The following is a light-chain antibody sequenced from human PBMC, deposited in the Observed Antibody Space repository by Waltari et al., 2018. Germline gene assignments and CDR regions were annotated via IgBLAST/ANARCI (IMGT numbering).Light chain of an antibody. Sequence: DFVMTQSPDSLAVSLGEQATVHCKSSQTVLYADNNNYLAWYQQKPGQPPKLLIDWASNRQSGVPDRFIGSGSGTDFTLTISSLQPEDVAIYYCQQYFGTPVTFGQGTKLEIK. CDR2: WAS. CDR3: QQYFGTPVT. CDR1: QTVLYADNNNY. V-gene: IGKV4-1*01. J-gene: IGKJ2*01.